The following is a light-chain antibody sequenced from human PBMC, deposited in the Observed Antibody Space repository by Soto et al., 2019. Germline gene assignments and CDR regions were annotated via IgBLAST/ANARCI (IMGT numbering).Light chain of an antibody. V-gene: IGKV3-20*01. J-gene: IGKJ1*01. CDR1: QSISATY. Sequence: EIVLTQSPCTLSLFPGERATFSCRTSQSISATYLAWYQQKPGQAPRLLIYATSSRATGVPDRFSGSGSRTDFTLTISRLQPDDSAVYYCQQYASLPRTFGQGTKVEI. CDR3: QQYASLPRT. CDR2: ATS.